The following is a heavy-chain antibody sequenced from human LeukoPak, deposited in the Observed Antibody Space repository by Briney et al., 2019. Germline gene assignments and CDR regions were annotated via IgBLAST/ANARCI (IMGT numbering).Heavy chain of an antibody. D-gene: IGHD3-22*01. J-gene: IGHJ4*02. V-gene: IGHV4-61*02. CDR3: ARGPKSSGYYSVDY. CDR1: GGSISSGGYY. CDR2: IYTSEST. Sequence: SQTLSLTCTVSGGSISSGGYYWSWIRQPAGKGLEWIGRIYTSESTNYNPSLKSRVTMSVDTSKNQFSLKMSSVTAADTAVYYCARGPKSSGYYSVDYWGQGTLVTVSS.